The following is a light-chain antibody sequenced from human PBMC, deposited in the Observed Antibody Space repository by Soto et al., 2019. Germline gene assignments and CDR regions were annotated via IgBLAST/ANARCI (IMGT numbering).Light chain of an antibody. Sequence: IQLTQSPSSLSASVGDRVTISCRASQGLANFLAWYQQKPGKAPKLLIYAASTLHSGVPSRFSGSGSGTDFPLTLGSLQPEEFATDYCQQLNSFPIPFGPGTKVDIK. J-gene: IGKJ3*01. CDR2: AAS. CDR1: QGLANF. CDR3: QQLNSFPIP. V-gene: IGKV1-9*01.